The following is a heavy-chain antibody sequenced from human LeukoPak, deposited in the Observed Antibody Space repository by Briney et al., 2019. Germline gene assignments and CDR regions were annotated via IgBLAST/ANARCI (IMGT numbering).Heavy chain of an antibody. CDR1: GFTFSSYA. D-gene: IGHD4-17*01. Sequence: GGSLRLSCAASGFTFSSYAMSWVRQAPGKGLEWVSAISGSGGSTYYADSVKGRFTISRDNSKNTLYLQMNSLRAEDTAVYYCAKSYYGDYATYYFDYWDQGTLVTVSS. J-gene: IGHJ4*02. CDR2: ISGSGGST. V-gene: IGHV3-23*01. CDR3: AKSYYGDYATYYFDY.